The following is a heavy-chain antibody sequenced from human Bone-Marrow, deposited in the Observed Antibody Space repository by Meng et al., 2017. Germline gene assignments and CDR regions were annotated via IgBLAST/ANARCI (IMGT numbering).Heavy chain of an antibody. CDR2: MKSNVDGGTV. CDR3: SGHVDY. V-gene: IGHV3-15*01. J-gene: IGHJ4*01. Sequence: EVLLVESGGGFLKSGGSLRLSCAASGFTFSNAWMTWVPQAQGKGLEWIGRMKSNVDGGTVDYAAAVKGRFFISRDDSENTFYLQMNSLKTEDTAVYYCSGHVDYWGHGTLVTVSS. CDR1: GFTFSNAW.